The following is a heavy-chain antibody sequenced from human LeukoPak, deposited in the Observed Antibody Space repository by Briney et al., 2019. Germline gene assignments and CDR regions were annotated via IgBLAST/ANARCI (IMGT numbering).Heavy chain of an antibody. J-gene: IGHJ5*02. CDR1: GGSISSYY. V-gene: IGHV4-59*08. D-gene: IGHD5-18*01. Sequence: PSETLSLTCTVSGGSISSYYWSWIRQPPGKGLEWIGYIYYSGSTYYNPSLKSRVTISVDTSKNQFSLKLSSVTAADTAVYYCARRYSYGPNWFDPWGQGTLVTVSS. CDR3: ARRYSYGPNWFDP. CDR2: IYYSGST.